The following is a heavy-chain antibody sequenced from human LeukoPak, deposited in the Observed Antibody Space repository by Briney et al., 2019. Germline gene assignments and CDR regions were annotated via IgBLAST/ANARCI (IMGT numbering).Heavy chain of an antibody. V-gene: IGHV1-69*05. J-gene: IGHJ5*02. Sequence: SVKVSCKASGGTLSSYAISWVRQAPGQGLEWMGGIIPIFGTANYAQKFQGRVTITTDESTSTAYMELSSLRSEDTAVYYCARGRITMVRGVPNWFDPWGQGTLVTVSS. CDR3: ARGRITMVRGVPNWFDP. D-gene: IGHD3-10*01. CDR1: GGTLSSYA. CDR2: IIPIFGTA.